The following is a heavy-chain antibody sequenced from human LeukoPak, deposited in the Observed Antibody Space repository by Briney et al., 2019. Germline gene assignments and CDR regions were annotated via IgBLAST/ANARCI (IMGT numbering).Heavy chain of an antibody. CDR3: ARDDIGGATDYYYYYGMDV. V-gene: IGHV1-69*04. Sequence: SVKVSCKASGGTFSSYAISWVRQAPGQGLEWMGRIIPILGIANYAQKFQGRVTITADKSTSTAYVELSSLRSEDTAVYYCARDDIGGATDYYYYYGMDVWGQGTTVTVSS. CDR1: GGTFSSYA. D-gene: IGHD1-26*01. J-gene: IGHJ6*02. CDR2: IIPILGIA.